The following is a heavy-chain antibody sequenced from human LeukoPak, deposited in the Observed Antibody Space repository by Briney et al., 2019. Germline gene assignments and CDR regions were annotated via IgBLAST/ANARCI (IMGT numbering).Heavy chain of an antibody. CDR2: INPHSGAT. J-gene: IGHJ5*02. CDR1: GYGFSDVG. Sequence: ASVKVSCKASGYGFSDVGFNWVRQAPGQGLEWMGWINPHSGATNYAQRFQGRVSMDASMDTAYMELSRLTSDDTAVYYCATSSSVAHTRDPWGQGTLVTVSS. CDR3: ATSSSVAHTRDP. D-gene: IGHD5/OR15-5a*01. V-gene: IGHV1-2*02.